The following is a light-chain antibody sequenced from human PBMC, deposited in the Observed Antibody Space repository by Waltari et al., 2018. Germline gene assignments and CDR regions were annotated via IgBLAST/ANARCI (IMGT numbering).Light chain of an antibody. CDR1: QSVSNNY. Sequence: EIVLTQSPGTLSLSPGERATLSCRASQSVSNNYLAWFQHKPGQAPRLLSYGASSRATGIPDRFSGSGSGTDFTLTITRLEPEDFAVYYCLQYGSSWMFGQGTKVEIK. V-gene: IGKV3-20*01. J-gene: IGKJ1*01. CDR2: GAS. CDR3: LQYGSSWM.